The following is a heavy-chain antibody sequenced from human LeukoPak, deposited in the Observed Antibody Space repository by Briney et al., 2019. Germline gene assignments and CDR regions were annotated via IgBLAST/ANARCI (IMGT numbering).Heavy chain of an antibody. D-gene: IGHD5/OR15-5a*01. J-gene: IGHJ4*02. CDR1: GDSISTVHCY. CDR3: ARDHSFFQVDY. Sequence: SDSLSLTCTVSGDSISTVHCYWGWFRQPPGKRLEWIGSIHSGGSTYYIPSVKSRITISADTSKNQFSLKLTSVTAADTAVYYCARDHSFFQVDYWGQGTLVTVSS. CDR2: IHSGGST. V-gene: IGHV4-39*02.